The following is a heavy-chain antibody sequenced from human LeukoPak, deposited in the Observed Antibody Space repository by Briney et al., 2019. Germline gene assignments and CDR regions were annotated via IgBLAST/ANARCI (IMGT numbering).Heavy chain of an antibody. J-gene: IGHJ4*02. CDR2: ISGSGGST. D-gene: IGHD3-22*01. V-gene: IGHV3-23*01. Sequence: GGSLRLSCAASGFTFSSYAMSWVRQAPGKGLEWVSGISGSGGSTYYADSVKGRFTISRDNSKNTLYLQMNSLSAEDTAVYYCATTGNYYDSSGYRVYWGQGTLVTVSS. CDR1: GFTFSSYA. CDR3: ATTGNYYDSSGYRVY.